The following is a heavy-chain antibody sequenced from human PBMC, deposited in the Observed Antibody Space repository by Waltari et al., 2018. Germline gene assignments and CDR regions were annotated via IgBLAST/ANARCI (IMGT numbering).Heavy chain of an antibody. V-gene: IGHV3-23*04. CDR1: GFTFSSYA. J-gene: IGHJ5*02. D-gene: IGHD6-13*01. CDR3: ARGGAAASWFDP. Sequence: EVQLVESGGGLVQPGGSLRLSCAASGFTFSSYAMSWVRQAPGKGLEWVSAISGSGGSTYYADSVKGRFTISRDNAKNSLYLQMNSLRAEDTAVYYCARGGAAASWFDPWGQGILVTVSS. CDR2: ISGSGGST.